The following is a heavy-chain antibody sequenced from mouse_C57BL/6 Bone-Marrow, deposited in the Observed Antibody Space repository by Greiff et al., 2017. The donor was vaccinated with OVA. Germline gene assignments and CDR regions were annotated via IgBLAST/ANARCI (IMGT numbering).Heavy chain of an antibody. Sequence: EVKLEESGEGLVKPGGSLKLSCAASGFTFSSYAMSWVRQTPEKRLEWVAYISSGGDYIYYADTVKGRFTISRDNARNTLYLQMRSLKSEDTAMYYCTRDYYGSSYDYWGQGTTLTVSS. CDR1: GFTFSSYA. J-gene: IGHJ2*01. D-gene: IGHD1-1*01. V-gene: IGHV5-9-1*02. CDR3: TRDYYGSSYDY. CDR2: ISSGGDYI.